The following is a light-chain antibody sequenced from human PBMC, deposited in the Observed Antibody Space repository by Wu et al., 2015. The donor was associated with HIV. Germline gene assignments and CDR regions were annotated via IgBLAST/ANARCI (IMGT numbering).Light chain of an antibody. CDR1: QGISNF. CDR2: DAS. J-gene: IGKJ5*01. V-gene: IGKV1-9*01. Sequence: DIQMTQSPSSLSASVGDRVTITCRASQGISNFLAWYQQKPGKPPRVLIYDASTLQSGVPSRFSGSGSGAEFTLTISGLQREDFATYYCQQLNSYPLTFGQGTRLEIK. CDR3: QQLNSYPLT.